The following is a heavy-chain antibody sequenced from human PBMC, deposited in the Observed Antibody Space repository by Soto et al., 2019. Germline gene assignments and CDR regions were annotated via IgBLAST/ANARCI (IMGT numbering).Heavy chain of an antibody. CDR2: YDFRRGGT. Sequence: EVQLVESGGGLVQPGESLRLSCVVSGFTFSDYSFNWVRQAPGKGLGWVSYYDFRRGGTWYDDSVKGRFTISRDSGKNSLYLQMNSLRVDDTALYYCARDRDYAFDIWGQGTMVTVSS. CDR3: ARDRDYAFDI. CDR1: GFTFSDYS. J-gene: IGHJ3*02. V-gene: IGHV3-48*01.